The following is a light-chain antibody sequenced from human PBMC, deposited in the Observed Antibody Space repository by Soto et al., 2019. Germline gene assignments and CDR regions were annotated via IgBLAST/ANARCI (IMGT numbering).Light chain of an antibody. CDR2: KAS. J-gene: IGKJ1*01. Sequence: DIQMTQSPSTLSASVGDRVTITCRASQTINNWLAWFQQKPGKAPKLLISKASTLESGVPSRFSGSGSGTEFSLTISGLPPDDFATYYCQQYHIYSTFGQGTKVEIK. CDR3: QQYHIYST. CDR1: QTINNW. V-gene: IGKV1-5*03.